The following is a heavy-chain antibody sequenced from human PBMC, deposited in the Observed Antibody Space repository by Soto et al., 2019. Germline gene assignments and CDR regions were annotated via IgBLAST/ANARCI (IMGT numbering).Heavy chain of an antibody. Sequence: QVQLVESGGGLVKPGGSLRLSCAVSGFTFSDYYMSWIRQAPGKGLEWVSYITHTGSSKYYADSVKGRFTISRDNAKNSRYLEMSSLRVYDTAVYYCVKEVPTSAHWGQGTLVTVSS. CDR3: VKEVPTSAH. V-gene: IGHV3-11*01. D-gene: IGHD1-1*01. CDR2: ITHTGSSK. J-gene: IGHJ4*02. CDR1: GFTFSDYY.